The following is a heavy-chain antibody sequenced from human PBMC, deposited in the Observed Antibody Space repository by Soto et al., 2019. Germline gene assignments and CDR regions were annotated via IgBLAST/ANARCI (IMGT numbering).Heavy chain of an antibody. CDR1: GFTFSSYG. D-gene: IGHD4-17*01. CDR2: IWYDGSNK. CDR3: ARGAPYGVYLADHYYYGMDV. Sequence: QVQLVESGGGVVQPGRSLRLSCAASGFTFSSYGMHWVRQAPGKGLEWVAVIWYDGSNKYYADSVKGRFTISRDNSKNTLYLQMNSLRAEDTAVYYCARGAPYGVYLADHYYYGMDVWGQGTTVAVSS. V-gene: IGHV3-33*01. J-gene: IGHJ6*02.